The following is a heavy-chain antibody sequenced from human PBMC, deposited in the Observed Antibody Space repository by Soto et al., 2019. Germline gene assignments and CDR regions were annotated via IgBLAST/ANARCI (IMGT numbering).Heavy chain of an antibody. CDR2: IYSGGST. J-gene: IGHJ4*02. Sequence: GGSLRLSCAASGFTVSSNYMSWVRQAPGKGLEWVSVIYSGGSTYYADSVKGRFTISRDNSKNTLYLQMNSLRAEDTAVYYCAKGPDEGQWPQFDYWGQGTLVTVSS. CDR3: AKGPDEGQWPQFDY. V-gene: IGHV3-66*01. D-gene: IGHD6-19*01. CDR1: GFTVSSNY.